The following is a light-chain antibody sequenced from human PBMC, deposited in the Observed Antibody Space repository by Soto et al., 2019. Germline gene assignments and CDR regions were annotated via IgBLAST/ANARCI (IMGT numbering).Light chain of an antibody. CDR1: SSDVGGNKH. V-gene: IGLV2-14*03. CDR2: DVT. Sequence: QSALTQRASVSGSPGQSITISCTGTSSDVGGNKHVSGYQQHPGKAPKLMIYDVTNRPSGVSDRFSASKSGNTASLTISGLQAEDEADYYCSSYTSSNTYVFGTGTKVTVL. CDR3: SSYTSSNTYV. J-gene: IGLJ1*01.